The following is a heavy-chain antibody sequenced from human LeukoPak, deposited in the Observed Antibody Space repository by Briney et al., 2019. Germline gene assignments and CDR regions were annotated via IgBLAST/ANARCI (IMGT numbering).Heavy chain of an antibody. Sequence: GASVKVSCKASGYTFTTYYIHWVRQAPGQGLEWMGVIDPTSGKTNYAQKFQGRVTMNRDMSTSTIYLELTSLRSDDTAFSYCARDLRTVTVAGLGVFDIWGQGTIVSVSS. CDR2: IDPTSGKT. CDR3: ARDLRTVTVAGLGVFDI. CDR1: GYTFTTYY. J-gene: IGHJ3*02. D-gene: IGHD6-19*01. V-gene: IGHV1-46*01.